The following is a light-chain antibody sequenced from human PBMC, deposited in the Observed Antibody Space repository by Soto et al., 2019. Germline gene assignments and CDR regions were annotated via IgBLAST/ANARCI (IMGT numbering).Light chain of an antibody. CDR3: QQRSNWPSYT. J-gene: IGKJ2*01. Sequence: EIVLTQSPATLSLSPGERAILSCRASQSVSSYLAWYQQKPGQAPRLLIYDASNRATGIPARFSGSGSGTDFTLTISSLELEDFAVYYCQQRSNWPSYTFGQGTKLEIK. CDR1: QSVSSY. V-gene: IGKV3-11*01. CDR2: DAS.